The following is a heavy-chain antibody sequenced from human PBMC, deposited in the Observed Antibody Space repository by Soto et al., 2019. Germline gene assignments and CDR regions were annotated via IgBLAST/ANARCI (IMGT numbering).Heavy chain of an antibody. CDR1: GGTFSRYA. V-gene: IGHV1-69*12. Sequence: QVQLVQSGAEVKKPGSSVKVSCKASGGTFSRYAISWVRQAPGQGLEWMGGIIPIFGTANYAQKFQGRVRITGDAYRSTAYMERSTLSFDNTAVYSWERRDGYNWSTGGQGTLVTVSS. J-gene: IGHJ4*02. D-gene: IGHD5-12*01. CDR2: IIPIFGTA. CDR3: ERRDGYNWST.